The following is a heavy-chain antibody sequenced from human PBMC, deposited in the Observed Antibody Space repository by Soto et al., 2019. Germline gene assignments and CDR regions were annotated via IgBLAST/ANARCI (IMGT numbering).Heavy chain of an antibody. Sequence: GGSLRLSCAASGFTFSSYGMHWVRQAPGKGLGWVAVIWYDGSNKYYADSVKGRFTISRDSSKNTLYLQMNSLRAEDTAVYYCARDQRITMVRGVIIDAFDIWGQGTMVTVSS. CDR1: GFTFSSYG. J-gene: IGHJ3*02. D-gene: IGHD3-10*01. CDR2: IWYDGSNK. CDR3: ARDQRITMVRGVIIDAFDI. V-gene: IGHV3-33*01.